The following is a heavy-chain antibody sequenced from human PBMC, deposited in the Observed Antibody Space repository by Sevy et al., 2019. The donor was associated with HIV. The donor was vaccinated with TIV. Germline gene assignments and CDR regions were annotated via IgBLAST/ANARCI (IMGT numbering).Heavy chain of an antibody. J-gene: IGHJ4*02. CDR3: ARGSGVAFDY. D-gene: IGHD3-10*01. CDR2: INSDDTSI. Sequence: GGSLRLSCEASGFPFSSHWMYWVRQGPGQGLVWVSGINSDDTSIPYADSVKGRFTISRDNVKNTLYLQMSSLRAEDTALYYCARGSGVAFDYWGQRTLVTVSS. V-gene: IGHV3-74*01. CDR1: GFPFSSHW.